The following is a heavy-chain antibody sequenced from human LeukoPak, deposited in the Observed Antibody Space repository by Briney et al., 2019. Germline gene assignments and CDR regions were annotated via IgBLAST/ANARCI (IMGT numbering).Heavy chain of an antibody. CDR1: GYTFTSYY. CDR3: ARDPSCSGGSCYQGDNWFDP. J-gene: IGHJ5*02. CDR2: INPSGGST. V-gene: IGHV1-46*01. D-gene: IGHD2-15*01. Sequence: ASVKVSCKASGYTFTSYYMHWVRQAPGQGLEWMGIINPSGGSTSYAQKFQGRVTMTRDTSTSTVYMELSSLRSEDTAAYYCARDPSCSGGSCYQGDNWFDPWGQGTLVTVSS.